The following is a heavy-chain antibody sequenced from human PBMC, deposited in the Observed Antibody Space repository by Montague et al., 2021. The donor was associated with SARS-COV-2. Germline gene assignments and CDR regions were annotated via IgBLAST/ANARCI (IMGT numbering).Heavy chain of an antibody. V-gene: IGHV4-59*08. J-gene: IGHJ4*02. D-gene: IGHD3-9*01. Sequence: SETLSLTCTVSGVSVTDYYWSWIRQPPGKGLEWVGDVLYNKCTNFNPSLKSRVAISVDTSKNQFSLRLTSVTAADTAFYYFVRHPHYDGLNGPPDFWDQGTLVTVSS. CDR3: VRHPHYDGLNGPPDF. CDR2: VLYNKCT. CDR1: GVSVTDYY.